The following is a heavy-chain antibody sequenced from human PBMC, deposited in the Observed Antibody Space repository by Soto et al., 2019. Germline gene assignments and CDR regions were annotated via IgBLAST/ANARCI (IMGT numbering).Heavy chain of an antibody. J-gene: IGHJ4*02. V-gene: IGHV4-61*08. CDR1: DDSFRGAEYY. D-gene: IGHD6-19*01. Sequence: SETLCLSCTVSDDSFRGAEYYWSWIRQPLGKGPEWIGYTYYNGDTKYNPALRSRVTMSEDTSKNQFSLRLSSVTAADTAVYFCARGPAYIDGWRTFDLWGRGILVTVSS. CDR2: TYYNGDT. CDR3: ARGPAYIDGWRTFDL.